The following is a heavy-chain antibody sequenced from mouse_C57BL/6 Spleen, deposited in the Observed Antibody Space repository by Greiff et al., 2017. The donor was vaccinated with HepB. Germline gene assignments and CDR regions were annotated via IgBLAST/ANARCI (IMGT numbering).Heavy chain of an antibody. J-gene: IGHJ2*01. D-gene: IGHD1-1*01. CDR2: IDPSDSET. CDR1: GYTFTSYW. Sequence: QVQLKQPGAELVRPGSSVKLSCKASGYTFTSYWMHWVKQRPIQGLEWIGNIDPSDSETHYNQKFKDKATLTVDKSSSTAYMQLSSLTSEDSAVYYCASYYYGSSPPFDYWGQGTTLTVSS. V-gene: IGHV1-52*01. CDR3: ASYYYGSSPPFDY.